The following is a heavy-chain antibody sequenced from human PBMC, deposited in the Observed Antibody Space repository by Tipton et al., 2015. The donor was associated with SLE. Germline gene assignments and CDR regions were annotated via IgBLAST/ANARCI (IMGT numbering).Heavy chain of an antibody. CDR3: ARDEVVVNGVGFDY. CDR1: GFTFSSYS. D-gene: IGHD2-8*01. CDR2: ISSNSDYI. V-gene: IGHV3-21*01. Sequence: SLRLSCAASGFTFSSYSMNWVRQAPGKGLEWVSSISSNSDYIYYADSVKGRFTISRDNAKNSLYLQMNSLRAEDTAVYYCARDEVVVNGVGFDYWGQGTLVTVSS. J-gene: IGHJ4*02.